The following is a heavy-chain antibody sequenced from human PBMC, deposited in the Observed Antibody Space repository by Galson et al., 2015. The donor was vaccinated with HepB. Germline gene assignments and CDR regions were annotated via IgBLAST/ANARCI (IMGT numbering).Heavy chain of an antibody. V-gene: IGHV3-23*01. Sequence: LRLSCAASGFTFSSYAMSWVRQAPGKGLEWVSAISGSGGSTYYADSVKGRFTISRDNSKNTLYLQMNSLRAEDTAVYYCAKDSGYCSGGSCYLTYWYFDLWGRGTLVTVSS. J-gene: IGHJ2*01. D-gene: IGHD2-15*01. CDR1: GFTFSSYA. CDR3: AKDSGYCSGGSCYLTYWYFDL. CDR2: ISGSGGST.